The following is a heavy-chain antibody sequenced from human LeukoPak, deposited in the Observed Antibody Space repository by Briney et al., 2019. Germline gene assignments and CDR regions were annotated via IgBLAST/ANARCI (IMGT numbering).Heavy chain of an antibody. CDR2: INHSGST. CDR3: ARDPRRATFGRVPGFWFDP. V-gene: IGHV4-34*01. CDR1: GGSFSGYY. Sequence: SETLSLTCAVYGGSFSGYYWSWIRQPPGKGLEWIGEINHSGSTNYNPSLKSRVTISVDTSKNQFSLKLSSVTAADTAVYYCARDPRRATFGRVPGFWFDPWGQGTLVTVSS. D-gene: IGHD3-16*01. J-gene: IGHJ5*02.